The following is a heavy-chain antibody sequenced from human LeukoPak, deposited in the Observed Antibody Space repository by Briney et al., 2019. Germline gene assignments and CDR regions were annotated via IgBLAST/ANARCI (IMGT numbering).Heavy chain of an antibody. V-gene: IGHV1-2*06. CDR2: INPNSGGT. D-gene: IGHD3-22*01. CDR1: GYTFTGYY. CDR3: ARLIYDAAIGYAFDI. Sequence: ASVKVSCKASGYTFTGYYMRWVRQAPGQGLEWMGRINPNSGGTNYAQKFQGRVTMTRDTSISTAYMELSRLRSDDTAVYYCARLIYDAAIGYAFDIWGQGTMVTVSS. J-gene: IGHJ3*02.